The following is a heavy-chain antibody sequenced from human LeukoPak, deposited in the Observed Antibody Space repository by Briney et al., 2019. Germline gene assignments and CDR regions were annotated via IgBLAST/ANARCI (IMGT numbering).Heavy chain of an antibody. D-gene: IGHD3-10*01. V-gene: IGHV3-74*01. CDR3: ARVSGPGMNEYFHL. J-gene: IGHJ1*01. CDR2: INNDGTTT. CDR1: GFTFSGAW. Sequence: PGGSLRLSCAASGFTFSGAWLHWVRQAPGKGLVWVSRINNDGTTTKYADSVKGRFTISRDNAKNTLYLQMNSLRPEDTAVYYCARVSGPGMNEYFHLWGQGTLVTVSS.